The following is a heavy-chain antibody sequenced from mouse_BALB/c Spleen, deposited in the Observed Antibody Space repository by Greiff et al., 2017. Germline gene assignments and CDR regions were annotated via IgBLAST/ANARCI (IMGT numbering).Heavy chain of an antibody. CDR3: ARPPLLMWEYFDY. CDR2: INPNNGGT. D-gene: IGHD2-1*01. V-gene: IGHV1-18*01. Sequence: EVKLLESGPELVKPGASVKISCKTSGYTFTEYTMHWVKQSHGKSLEWIGGINPNNGGTSYNQKFKGKATLTVDKSSSTAYMELRSLTSEDSAVYYCARPPLLMWEYFDYWGQGTTLTVSS. CDR1: GYTFTEYT. J-gene: IGHJ2*01.